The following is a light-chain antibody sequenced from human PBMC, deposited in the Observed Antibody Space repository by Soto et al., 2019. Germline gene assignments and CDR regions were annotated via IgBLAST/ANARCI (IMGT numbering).Light chain of an antibody. CDR2: DND. J-gene: IGLJ2*01. V-gene: IGLV1-51*01. CDR1: SSNIGSNV. Sequence: QSVLTQPPSVSAAPGQKVTISCSGSSSNIGSNVVSWYQQLPGTAPKLLIYDNDKRPSGIPDRFSGSKSGTSATLGITGLQTGDEADYYCGTWDNSLSAVVFGGGTQLTVL. CDR3: GTWDNSLSAVV.